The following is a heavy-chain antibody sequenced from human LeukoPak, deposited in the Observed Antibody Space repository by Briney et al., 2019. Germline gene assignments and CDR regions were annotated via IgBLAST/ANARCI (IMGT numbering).Heavy chain of an antibody. CDR2: ISGTGSST. Sequence: GGSLRLSCEASGFTFGNYAMNWVRQAPGKGLEWVSTISGTGSSTYYADSAKGRFTISRDNSKNTLYLQMNSLRAEDTAVYHCARDRAVAAVAAIYWYFDLWGRGTLVTVSS. J-gene: IGHJ2*01. CDR1: GFTFGNYA. CDR3: ARDRAVAAVAAIYWYFDL. V-gene: IGHV3-23*01. D-gene: IGHD6-19*01.